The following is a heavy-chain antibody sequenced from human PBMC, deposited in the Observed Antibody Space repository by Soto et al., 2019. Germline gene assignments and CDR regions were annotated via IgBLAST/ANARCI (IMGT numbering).Heavy chain of an antibody. CDR3: AGGRKPVYTITTSLVDYYYFVMAV. V-gene: IGHV5-51*01. CDR1: GYTFTNYW. J-gene: IGHJ6*02. D-gene: IGHD4-4*01. CDR2: IYPGDSDT. Sequence: PGESLKISCKGSGYTFTNYWIGWVRQMPGKGLEWMGIIYPGDSDTKYNPSFQGQVTISADKSITTTYLQWSSLKASDTAIYYCAGGRKPVYTITTSLVDYYYFVMAVWGQGTTVTVS.